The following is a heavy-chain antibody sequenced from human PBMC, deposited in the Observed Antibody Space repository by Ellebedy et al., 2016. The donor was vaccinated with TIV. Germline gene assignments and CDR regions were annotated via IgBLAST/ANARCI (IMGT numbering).Heavy chain of an antibody. Sequence: MPSETLSLTCTVSGDSITSFYWSWIRQPPGKGLECIGYIYYSGSTNYNPSLKSRVTISVDTSKNQFSLKLSSVTAADTAVYYCARVGHSGYALYYFDYWGQGTLVTVSS. J-gene: IGHJ4*02. D-gene: IGHD5-12*01. CDR1: GDSITSFY. CDR3: ARVGHSGYALYYFDY. CDR2: IYYSGST. V-gene: IGHV4-59*08.